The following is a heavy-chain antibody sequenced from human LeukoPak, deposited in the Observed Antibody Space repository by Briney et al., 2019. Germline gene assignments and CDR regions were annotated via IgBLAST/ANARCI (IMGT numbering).Heavy chain of an antibody. V-gene: IGHV3-23*01. CDR3: ARDSNWNNGGFDY. CDR1: GFTFSNYA. J-gene: IGHJ4*02. CDR2: SSGNGGST. Sequence: GGSLRLSCGASGFTFSNYAMSWVRQAPGKGLEWVSASSGNGGSTYYGDSVRGRFTISRDNVKNTLHLQMSSLRAEDTAIYYCARDSNWNNGGFDYWGQGTLVTVSA. D-gene: IGHD1/OR15-1a*01.